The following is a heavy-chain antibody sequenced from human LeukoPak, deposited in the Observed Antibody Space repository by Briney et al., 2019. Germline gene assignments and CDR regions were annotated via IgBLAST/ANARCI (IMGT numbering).Heavy chain of an antibody. V-gene: IGHV1-2*02. CDR1: GYTFTGYH. CDR3: AVETSSSGYDY. J-gene: IGHJ4*02. Sequence: ASVKVSCKPSGYTFTGYHIHWVRQAPGQGLEWMGWINPNSGGTNYAQKFQGRVTMTRDTSISTAYMELSRLRSDDTAVYYCAVETSSSGYDYWGQGTLVTVSS. D-gene: IGHD6-19*01. CDR2: INPNSGGT.